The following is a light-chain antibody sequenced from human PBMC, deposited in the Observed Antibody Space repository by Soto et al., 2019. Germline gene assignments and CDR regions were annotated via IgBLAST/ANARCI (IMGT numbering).Light chain of an antibody. CDR1: QSVSSY. Sequence: VVLTQSPAPLSLSPGERATLPCRASQSVSSYLAWYQQKPGHAPRLLIYDASNTASGIPARCSGSCAGADFTLTISSLEPEDFAVYYCQQRSNWPTFGQGTRLEIK. CDR3: QQRSNWPT. J-gene: IGKJ5*01. V-gene: IGKV3-11*01. CDR2: DAS.